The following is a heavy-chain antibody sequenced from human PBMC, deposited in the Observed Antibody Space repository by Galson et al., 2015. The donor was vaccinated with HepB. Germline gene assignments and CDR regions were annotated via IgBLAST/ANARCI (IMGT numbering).Heavy chain of an antibody. Sequence: SLRLSCAASGFTVSSNYMSWVRQAPGKGLEWVSVIYSGGSTYYADSVKGRFTISRDNSKNTLYLQMNSLRAEDTAVYYCTTGSSGWVYFDYWGQGTLVTVSS. CDR3: TTGSSGWVYFDY. V-gene: IGHV3-53*01. D-gene: IGHD6-19*01. CDR2: IYSGGST. J-gene: IGHJ4*02. CDR1: GFTVSSNY.